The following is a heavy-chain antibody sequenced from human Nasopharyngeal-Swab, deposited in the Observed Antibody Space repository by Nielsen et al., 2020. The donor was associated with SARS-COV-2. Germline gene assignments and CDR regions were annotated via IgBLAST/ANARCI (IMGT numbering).Heavy chain of an antibody. J-gene: IGHJ4*02. CDR2: ISSSSSYI. CDR1: GFTFSSYS. CDR3: ARERWPYFFDF. Sequence: GESLKIFCAASGFTFSSYSMNWVRQAPGKGLEWVSSISSSSSYIYYADSVKGRFTISRDNAKNSLYLQMNSLRAEDTAVYYCARERWPYFFDFWGQGSLVTVSS. D-gene: IGHD2-15*01. V-gene: IGHV3-21*01.